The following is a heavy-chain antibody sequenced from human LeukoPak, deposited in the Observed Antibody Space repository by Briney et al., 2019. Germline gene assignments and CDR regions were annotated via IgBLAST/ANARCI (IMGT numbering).Heavy chain of an antibody. V-gene: IGHV1-18*04. J-gene: IGHJ4*02. Sequence: ASVKVSCKASGYTFTRYYMHWVRQAPGQGLEWMGWINAYNGNTDYSQKVQGRVTMTTDTSTSTAYMELRSLSSDDTAVYYCARDFRDSSGYYYASRDWGQGTLVTVSS. CDR2: INAYNGNT. D-gene: IGHD3-22*01. CDR1: GYTFTRYY. CDR3: ARDFRDSSGYYYASRD.